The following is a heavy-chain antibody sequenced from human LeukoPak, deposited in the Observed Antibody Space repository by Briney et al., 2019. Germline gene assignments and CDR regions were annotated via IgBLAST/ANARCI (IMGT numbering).Heavy chain of an antibody. CDR1: GGSFSGYY. J-gene: IGHJ4*02. CDR3: ARVGAGVNFWSGYYLDY. CDR2: INHSGST. Sequence: SETLSLTCAVYGGSFSGYYWRWIRQPPGKGLEWSGEINHSGSTNYNPSLKSRVTISVDTSKNQFSLKLRSVPAADTAVYYCARVGAGVNFWSGYYLDYWGQGTLVTVSS. V-gene: IGHV4-34*01. D-gene: IGHD3-3*01.